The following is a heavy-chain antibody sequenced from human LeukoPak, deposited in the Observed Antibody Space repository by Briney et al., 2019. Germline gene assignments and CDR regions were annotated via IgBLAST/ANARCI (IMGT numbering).Heavy chain of an antibody. CDR3: ARVSGGSGDCYSGCWFDP. D-gene: IGHD2-21*02. V-gene: IGHV3-11*04. Sequence: GGSLRLSCAASGFTFSDYYMSWIRQAPGKGLEWVSYISSSGSTIYYADSVKGRFTISRDNAKNSLYLQMNSLRAEDTAVYYCARVSGGSGDCYSGCWFDPWGQGTLVTVSS. CDR1: GFTFSDYY. CDR2: ISSSGSTI. J-gene: IGHJ5*02.